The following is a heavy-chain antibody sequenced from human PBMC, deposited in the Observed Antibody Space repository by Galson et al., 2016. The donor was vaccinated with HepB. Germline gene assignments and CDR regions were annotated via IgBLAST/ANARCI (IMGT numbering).Heavy chain of an antibody. D-gene: IGHD2-21*01. Sequence: SLRLSCAASGFTFSTYAISWVRQAPGKGLEWVSAISNSGSTTYYADSVKGRFTISRDNSKNTLYLQMNSLGVEDTALYYCAKEFVATGAVVGDYWGQGTLVTVSS. V-gene: IGHV3-23*01. J-gene: IGHJ4*02. CDR3: AKEFVATGAVVGDY. CDR1: GFTFSTYA. CDR2: ISNSGSTT.